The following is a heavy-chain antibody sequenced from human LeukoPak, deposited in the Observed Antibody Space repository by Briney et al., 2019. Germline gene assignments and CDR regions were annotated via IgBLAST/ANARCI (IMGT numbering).Heavy chain of an antibody. V-gene: IGHV3-23*01. CDR3: ARGQSGYGPFDAFDI. Sequence: GGSLRLSCTASGYTFSSYAMTWVRQAPGEGLEWVSAISGSGANTYYADSVKGRFAASRDNSKDTLYLQMRSLRAEDTAVYYCARGQSGYGPFDAFDIWGHGTWVTVSS. CDR1: GYTFSSYA. J-gene: IGHJ3*02. CDR2: ISGSGANT. D-gene: IGHD3-22*01.